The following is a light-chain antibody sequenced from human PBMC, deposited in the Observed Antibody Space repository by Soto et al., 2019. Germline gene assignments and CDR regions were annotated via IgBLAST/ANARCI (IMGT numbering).Light chain of an antibody. J-gene: IGKJ1*01. V-gene: IGKV1-9*01. Sequence: DSQVTQSPSTMSASVGDRVTIPCRASQGISSYLAWFQQKPGKAPKLLIYAASTLQSGVPARFSGSGSGTEFTLTISSLQSEDFAVYYCQQYNNWPPWTFGQGTKVDIK. CDR1: QGISSY. CDR3: QQYNNWPPWT. CDR2: AAS.